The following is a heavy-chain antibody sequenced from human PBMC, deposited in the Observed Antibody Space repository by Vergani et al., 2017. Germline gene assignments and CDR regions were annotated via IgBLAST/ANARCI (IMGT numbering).Heavy chain of an antibody. CDR3: AKLVRIAVAGALFDY. D-gene: IGHD6-19*01. Sequence: VQLEESGGGVVQPGRSLRLSCAGSGFTFSSYAMSWVRQAPGKGLEWVSAISGSGGSTYYADSVKGRFTISRDNSKNTLYLQMNSLRAEDTAVYYCAKLVRIAVAGALFDYWGQGTLVTVSS. V-gene: IGHV3-23*04. CDR2: ISGSGGST. CDR1: GFTFSSYA. J-gene: IGHJ4*02.